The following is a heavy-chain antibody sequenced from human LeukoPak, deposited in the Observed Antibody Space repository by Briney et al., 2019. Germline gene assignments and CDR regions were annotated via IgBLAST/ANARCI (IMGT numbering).Heavy chain of an antibody. D-gene: IGHD3-10*01. CDR1: GYTFTSYY. Sequence: ASVKVSCKASGYTFTSYYMHWVRQAPGQGLEWMGIINPSGGSTSYAQKFQGRVTITADESTSTAYMELSSLRSEDTAVYYCARAKYYYGSGMRYWGQGTLVTVSS. V-gene: IGHV1-46*01. J-gene: IGHJ4*02. CDR2: INPSGGST. CDR3: ARAKYYYGSGMRY.